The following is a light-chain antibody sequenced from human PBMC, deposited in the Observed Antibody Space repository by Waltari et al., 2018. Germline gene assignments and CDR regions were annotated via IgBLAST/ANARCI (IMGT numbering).Light chain of an antibody. CDR1: SSDVGGFNY. J-gene: IGLJ3*02. CDR2: EVT. CDR3: TSYAGSNNWV. Sequence: QSALTQPPSASGSPGQSVTISCTGTSSDVGGFNYVSWFHQHPGKAPKLIIHEVTKRPSVGPCRFSVSRSGNTASLTVSGLQAEDEADYYCTSYAGSNNWVFGGGTKLTVL. V-gene: IGLV2-8*01.